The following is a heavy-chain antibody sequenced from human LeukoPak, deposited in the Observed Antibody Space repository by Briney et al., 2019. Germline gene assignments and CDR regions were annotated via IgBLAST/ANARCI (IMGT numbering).Heavy chain of an antibody. Sequence: PSETLSLTCTVSGDSISDNHWSWIRQPPGKGLEWIGEINHSGSTNYNPSLKSRVTISVDTSKNQFSLKLSSVTAADTAVYYCARIVSVALLWFGEGAFDIWGQGTMVTVSS. J-gene: IGHJ3*02. CDR3: ARIVSVALLWFGEGAFDI. CDR1: GDSISDNH. CDR2: INHSGST. V-gene: IGHV4-34*01. D-gene: IGHD3-10*01.